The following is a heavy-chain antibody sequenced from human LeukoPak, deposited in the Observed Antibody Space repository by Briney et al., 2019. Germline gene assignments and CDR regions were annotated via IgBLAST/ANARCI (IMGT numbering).Heavy chain of an antibody. V-gene: IGHV3-21*01. D-gene: IGHD2/OR15-2a*01. CDR1: GFTFSSYT. CDR2: INTDSNYM. Sequence: GGSLRLSCAASGFTFSSYTIAWVRQAPGRGLEWVSSINTDSNYMYYADSVKGRFTISRDNAKNSLFLQMSSLRAEDTAVYSCARRYCTSTNCYAMDVWGKGTPVTVSS. CDR3: ARRYCTSTNCYAMDV. J-gene: IGHJ6*04.